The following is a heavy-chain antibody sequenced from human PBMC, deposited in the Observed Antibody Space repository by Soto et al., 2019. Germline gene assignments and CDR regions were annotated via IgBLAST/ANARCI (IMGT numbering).Heavy chain of an antibody. J-gene: IGHJ5*02. D-gene: IGHD2-2*01. CDR3: ARDLIVVVPAASNWFDP. CDR1: VYSSSSGYY. CDR2: IYHSGST. Sequence: PSETLSLTCAVSVYSSSSGYYWGCIRQPPGKGLEWIGSIYHSGSTYYNPSLKSRVTISADTSKNQFSLKLSSVTAADTAVYYCARDLIVVVPAASNWFDPWGQGTLVTVSS. V-gene: IGHV4-38-2*02.